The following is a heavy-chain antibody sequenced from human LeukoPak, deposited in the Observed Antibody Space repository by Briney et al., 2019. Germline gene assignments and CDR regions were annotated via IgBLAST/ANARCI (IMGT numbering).Heavy chain of an antibody. CDR2: INANSGGT. V-gene: IGHV1-2*02. D-gene: IGHD5-18*01. Sequence: ASVKVSCKGSGYTFSDYYIHWVRQAPGQGLEWMGWINANSGGTIYAQKFQGRVTMARDASISTAYMEVSRLRSDDTAVYYCARDRSALGYRQFNNWGKGTLVTVSS. CDR3: ARDRSALGYRQFNN. J-gene: IGHJ4*02. CDR1: GYTFSDYY.